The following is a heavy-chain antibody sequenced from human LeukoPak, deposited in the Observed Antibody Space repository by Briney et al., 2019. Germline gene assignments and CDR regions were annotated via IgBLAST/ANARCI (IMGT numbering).Heavy chain of an antibody. CDR2: IYHSGST. CDR3: ARASRDYYDSSGYLS. D-gene: IGHD3-22*01. J-gene: IGHJ4*02. V-gene: IGHV4-39*07. Sequence: SETLSLTCTVSDGSISSSNYYWGWIRQPPGNGLEWIGEIYHSGSTNYNPSLKSRVTISVDKSKNQFSLKLSSVTAADTAVYYCARASRDYYDSSGYLSWGQGTLVTVSS. CDR1: DGSISSSNYY.